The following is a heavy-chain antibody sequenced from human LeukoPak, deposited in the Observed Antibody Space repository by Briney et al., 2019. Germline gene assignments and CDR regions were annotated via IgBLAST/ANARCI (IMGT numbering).Heavy chain of an antibody. CDR2: VSYHGRDQ. CDR3: ARWLTALDS. J-gene: IGHJ5*01. D-gene: IGHD5-18*01. V-gene: IGHV3-30*03. Sequence: GRSLRLSCEASGFTFSDYGLHWVRQAPGKGLEWVAFVSYHGRDQYYADALKGRFTVSRDNGKNTIYLQMNSLTTEDTAVYYCARWLTALDSWGQGTLVTVSS. CDR1: GFTFSDYG.